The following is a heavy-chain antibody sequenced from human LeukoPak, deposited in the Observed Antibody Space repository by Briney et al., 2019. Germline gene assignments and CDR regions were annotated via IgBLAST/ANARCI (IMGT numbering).Heavy chain of an antibody. CDR2: ISYSDSYI. J-gene: IGHJ3*02. V-gene: IGHV3-21*01. Sequence: PGGSLRLSCAASGFTFSSYSMNWVRQAPGKGLEWVSSISYSDSYIYYADSVEGRFTISRDNAKNSLYLQMNSLRAEDTAVYYCARDSRPYYRRIDASDTWGQGTMVTVSS. CDR1: GFTFSSYS. D-gene: IGHD2-8*01. CDR3: ARDSRPYYRRIDASDT.